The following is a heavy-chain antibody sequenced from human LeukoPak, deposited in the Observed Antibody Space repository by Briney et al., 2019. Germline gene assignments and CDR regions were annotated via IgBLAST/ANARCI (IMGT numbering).Heavy chain of an antibody. Sequence: GGSLRLSCAASGFTFSDYYMSWIRQAPGKGLEWVSYISSSGSTIYYADSVKGRFTISRDNAKNSLYLQMNSLRAEDTAVYYCAVAYSSSWYTVWGQGTLVTVSS. CDR2: ISSSGSTI. CDR1: GFTFSDYY. V-gene: IGHV3-11*04. D-gene: IGHD6-13*01. CDR3: AVAYSSSWYTV. J-gene: IGHJ4*02.